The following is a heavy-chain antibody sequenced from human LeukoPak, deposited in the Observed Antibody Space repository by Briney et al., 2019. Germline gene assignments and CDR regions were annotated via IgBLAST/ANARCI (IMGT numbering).Heavy chain of an antibody. V-gene: IGHV3-30*04. CDR2: SSYDGSIE. D-gene: IGHD1-1*01. CDR3: ARAGGQLVHGFGYFEY. Sequence: GGSLRLSCAASGFTFSKYAVHWVRQAPGKGLERVAVSSYDGSIEYYADSVKGRFTLSRDNSKNTLYLQMSSLRTEDTAVYYCARAGGQLVHGFGYFEYWGQGTLVTVSS. J-gene: IGHJ4*02. CDR1: GFTFSKYA.